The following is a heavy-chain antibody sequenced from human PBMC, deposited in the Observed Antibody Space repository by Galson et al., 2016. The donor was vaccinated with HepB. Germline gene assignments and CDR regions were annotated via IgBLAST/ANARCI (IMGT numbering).Heavy chain of an antibody. CDR1: GGIFNSYG. CDR2: ISAYYGNT. J-gene: IGHJ4*02. D-gene: IGHD1-26*01. Sequence: SVKVSCKASGGIFNSYGITWVRQAPGQGPEWMGWISAYYGNTHYAEKFQGRVTMTTDTSTSTAYMETRSLRSDDTAVYSCARAVRIIVGPYKYYFDSWAQGTLVSVSS. V-gene: IGHV1-18*01. CDR3: ARAVRIIVGPYKYYFDS.